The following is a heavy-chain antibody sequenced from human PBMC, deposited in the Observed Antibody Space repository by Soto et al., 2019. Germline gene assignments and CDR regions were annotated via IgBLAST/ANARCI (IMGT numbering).Heavy chain of an antibody. CDR3: ARGSSSWYVSFDY. V-gene: IGHV3-74*01. Sequence: LRLSCAASGFTFSSNWMHWVRQAPGKGLVWVSRINSDGSITSYADSVKGQFTISRDNAKNTLYLQMNSLGAEDTAVYYCARGSSSWYVSFDYWGQGTLVTVSS. CDR2: INSDGSIT. J-gene: IGHJ4*02. D-gene: IGHD6-13*01. CDR1: GFTFSSNW.